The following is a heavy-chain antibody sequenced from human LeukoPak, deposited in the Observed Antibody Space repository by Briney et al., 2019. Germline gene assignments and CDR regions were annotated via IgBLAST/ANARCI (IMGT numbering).Heavy chain of an antibody. J-gene: IGHJ4*02. V-gene: IGHV3-11*01. CDR3: ARSPVYYGSGSYYNIDY. CDR2: ISSSGSTI. D-gene: IGHD3-10*01. Sequence: GGSLRLSCAASGFTFSDYYMRWIRQAPGKGLEWVSYISSSGSTIYYADSVKGRFTISRDNAKNSLYLQMNSLRAEDTAVYYCARSPVYYGSGSYYNIDYWGQGTLVTVSS. CDR1: GFTFSDYY.